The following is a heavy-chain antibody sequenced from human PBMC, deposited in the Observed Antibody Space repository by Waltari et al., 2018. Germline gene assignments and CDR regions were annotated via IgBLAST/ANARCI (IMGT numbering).Heavy chain of an antibody. Sequence: QVQLVQSGAEVKKPGSSVKVSCKASGGPFSSSAIRWVRPAPGQGLEWMGRIIPILGIANYAQKFQGRVTITADKSTSTAYMELSSLRSEDTAVYYCARDVFEDPEITIFGAGYWGQGTLVTVSS. CDR2: IIPILGIA. V-gene: IGHV1-69*04. J-gene: IGHJ4*02. CDR1: GGPFSSSA. CDR3: ARDVFEDPEITIFGAGY. D-gene: IGHD3-3*01.